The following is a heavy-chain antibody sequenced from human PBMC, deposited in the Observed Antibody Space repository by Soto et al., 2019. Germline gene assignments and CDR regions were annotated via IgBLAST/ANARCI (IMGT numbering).Heavy chain of an antibody. CDR1: GFSFSTSGAG. D-gene: IGHD6-6*01. Sequence: SGPTLVNPTQTLTLTCSFSGFSFSTSGAGVGWVRQPPGKALEWLALIYWSGDEHYRPSLKSRLTITKDTSKNQVVLIMTNMDPVDTATYYCARGLATLPVFAFDVWGQGTKVTVSS. CDR2: IYWSGDE. V-gene: IGHV2-5*01. J-gene: IGHJ3*01. CDR3: ARGLATLPVFAFDV.